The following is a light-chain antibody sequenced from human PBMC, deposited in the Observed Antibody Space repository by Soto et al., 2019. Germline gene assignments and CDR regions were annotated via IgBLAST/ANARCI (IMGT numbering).Light chain of an antibody. CDR3: CSYAGSSTDAV. CDR1: SSDVGSYNL. Sequence: QSALTQPASVSGSPGQSITISCTGTSSDVGSYNLVSWYQQHPGKAPKLMIYEVSKRPSGVSNRFSGSKSGNTASLTISGLQAEDEADYYCCSYAGSSTDAVFGTGTKVTVL. CDR2: EVS. V-gene: IGLV2-23*02. J-gene: IGLJ1*01.